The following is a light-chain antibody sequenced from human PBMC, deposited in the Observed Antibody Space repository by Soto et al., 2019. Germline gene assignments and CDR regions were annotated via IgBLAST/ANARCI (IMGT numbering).Light chain of an antibody. V-gene: IGKV1-5*03. CDR3: QQYNSYWT. CDR2: KAS. CDR1: QSISSW. Sequence: DIQMTQSPSTLSASVGDRVTITCRASQSISSWLAWYQQKPGKAPKLLIYKASSLESGVPSRFSGSGSGTEFTLTTSSLKPDDFATSYCQQYNSYWTFGQGTKVDIK. J-gene: IGKJ1*01.